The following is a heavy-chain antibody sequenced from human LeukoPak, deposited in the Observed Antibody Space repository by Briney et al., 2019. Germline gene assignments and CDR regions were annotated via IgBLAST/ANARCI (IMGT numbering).Heavy chain of an antibody. CDR1: GFTFDDYA. D-gene: IGHD3-3*01. V-gene: IGHV3-9*01. J-gene: IGHJ3*01. Sequence: PGRSLRLSCAASGFTFDDYAMHWVRQAPGKGLEWVSGISWNSGSIGYADSVKGRFTISRDNAKNSLYLQMNSLRAEDTALYYCAKSGNYDFWSGCVAWGQGTMVTVSS. CDR2: ISWNSGSI. CDR3: AKSGNYDFWSGCVA.